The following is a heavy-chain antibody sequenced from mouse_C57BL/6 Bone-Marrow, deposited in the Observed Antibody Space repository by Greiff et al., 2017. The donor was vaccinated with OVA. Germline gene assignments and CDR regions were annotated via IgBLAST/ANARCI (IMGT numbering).Heavy chain of an antibody. CDR3: TRGSDYFDY. Sequence: VQLQQSGAELVRPGASVKLSCTASGFNIKDDYMHWVKQRPEQGLEWIGWIDPENGDTEYASKFQGKATITADTSSNTAYLQLSSLTSEDTAVYYCTRGSDYFDYWGQGTTLTVSS. V-gene: IGHV14-4*01. J-gene: IGHJ2*01. CDR2: IDPENGDT. CDR1: GFNIKDDY.